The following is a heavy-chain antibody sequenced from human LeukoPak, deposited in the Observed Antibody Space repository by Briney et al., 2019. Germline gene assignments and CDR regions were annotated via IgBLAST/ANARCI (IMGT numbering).Heavy chain of an antibody. CDR3: AKDRFTMVRGVKGQSWFDP. CDR2: ISGSGGST. CDR1: GFTFSSYA. V-gene: IGHV3-23*01. Sequence: PGGSLRLSCAASGFTFSSYAMSWVRQAPGKGLERVSAISGSGGSTYYADSVKGRFTISRDNSKNTLYLQMNSLRAEDMAVYYCAKDRFTMVRGVKGQSWFDPWGQGTLVTVSS. J-gene: IGHJ5*02. D-gene: IGHD3-10*01.